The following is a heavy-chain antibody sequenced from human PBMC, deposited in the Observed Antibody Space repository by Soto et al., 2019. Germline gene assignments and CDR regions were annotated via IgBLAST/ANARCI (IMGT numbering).Heavy chain of an antibody. CDR3: AREGGTGMMDY. J-gene: IGHJ4*02. CDR2: ISSSSSYI. D-gene: IGHD3-16*01. CDR1: GFTFSSYS. V-gene: IGHV3-21*01. Sequence: EVQLVESGGGLVKPGGSLRLSCAASGFTFSSYSMNWVRQAPGKGLEWVSSISSSSSYIYCADSVKGRFTISRDNAKNSLYLQMNSLRAEDTAVYYCAREGGTGMMDYWGQGTLVTVSS.